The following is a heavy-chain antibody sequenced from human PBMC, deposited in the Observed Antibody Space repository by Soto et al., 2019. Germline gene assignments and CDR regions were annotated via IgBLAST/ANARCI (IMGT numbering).Heavy chain of an antibody. J-gene: IGHJ6*02. V-gene: IGHV1-69*13. CDR3: AREGAYYDILTGYWYYGMDV. CDR2: IIPIFGTA. Sequence: ASVKVSCKASGGTFSSYAISWVRQAPGQGLEWMGGIIPIFGTANYAQKFQGRVTITADESTSTAYMELSSLRSEDTAVYYCAREGAYYDILTGYWYYGMDVWGQGTTVTVSS. CDR1: GGTFSSYA. D-gene: IGHD3-9*01.